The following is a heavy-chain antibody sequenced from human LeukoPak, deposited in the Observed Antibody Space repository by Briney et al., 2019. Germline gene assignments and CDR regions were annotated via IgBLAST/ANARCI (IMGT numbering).Heavy chain of an antibody. CDR1: GDSINSGGYY. J-gene: IGHJ4*02. CDR2: IYYSGST. D-gene: IGHD6-19*01. V-gene: IGHV4-61*08. Sequence: PSQTLSLTCSVSGDSINSGGYYWSWIRQPPGKGLEWIGYIYYSGSTNYNPSLKSRVTISVDTSKNQFSLKLSSVTAADTAVYYCARAETGYSSGWYGYYFDYWGQGTLVTVSS. CDR3: ARAETGYSSGWYGYYFDY.